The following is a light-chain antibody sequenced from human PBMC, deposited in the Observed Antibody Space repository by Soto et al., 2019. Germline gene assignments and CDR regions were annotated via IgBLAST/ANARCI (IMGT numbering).Light chain of an antibody. Sequence: EIVLTQSPGTLSLSPGERATLSCRASQSVRSSSLAWYQQKPGQAPRLLIYGASSRATGVPDRFGGSGSGTDFTLTISGLEPEDCAVYYCQQFGTSTGTFGQGTKLEI. CDR3: QQFGTSTGT. J-gene: IGKJ2*02. CDR2: GAS. V-gene: IGKV3-20*01. CDR1: QSVRSSS.